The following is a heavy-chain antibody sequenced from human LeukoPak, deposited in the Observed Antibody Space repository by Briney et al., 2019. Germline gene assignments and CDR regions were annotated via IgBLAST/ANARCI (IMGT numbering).Heavy chain of an antibody. CDR1: GLTFGDYW. V-gene: IGHV3-7*01. D-gene: IGHD5-24*01. J-gene: IGHJ4*02. CDR2: IRQDGGEK. CDR3: AKDWRDAYTAVFDY. Sequence: RGSLRLSCAASGLTFGDYWMSWVRQAPGKGLEWVANIRQDGGEKYYVDSVKGRFTISRDNAKNSLYLQMNSLRAEDTAVYYCAKDWRDAYTAVFDYWGQGAQVTVSS.